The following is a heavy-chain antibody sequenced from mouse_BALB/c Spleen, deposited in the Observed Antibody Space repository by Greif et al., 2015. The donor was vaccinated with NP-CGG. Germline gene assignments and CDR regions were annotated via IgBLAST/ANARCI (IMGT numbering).Heavy chain of an antibody. Sequence: EVQLVESGGGLVKPGGSLKLSCAASGFTFSSYAMSWVRQTPEKRLEWVATISSGGGYTYYPDSVKGRFTISRDNAKNTLYLQMSSLRSEDTAMYYCARQDRYERGFDYWGQGTTLTVSS. D-gene: IGHD2-14*01. J-gene: IGHJ2*01. CDR1: GFTFSSYA. CDR2: ISSGGGYT. V-gene: IGHV5-9-3*01. CDR3: ARQDRYERGFDY.